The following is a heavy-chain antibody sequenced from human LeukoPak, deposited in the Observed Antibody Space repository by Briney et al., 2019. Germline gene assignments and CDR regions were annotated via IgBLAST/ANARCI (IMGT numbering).Heavy chain of an antibody. D-gene: IGHD3-10*01. CDR3: ARVSGSGSFYRANDY. Sequence: PGGSLRLSCAASGFTFDDYGMSWVRQAPGKGLEWVSGINWNGGSTGYADSVKGRFTISRDNAKNSLYLQMNSLRAEDTALFHCARVSGSGSFYRANDYWGQGTLVTVSS. V-gene: IGHV3-20*01. CDR1: GFTFDDYG. J-gene: IGHJ4*02. CDR2: INWNGGST.